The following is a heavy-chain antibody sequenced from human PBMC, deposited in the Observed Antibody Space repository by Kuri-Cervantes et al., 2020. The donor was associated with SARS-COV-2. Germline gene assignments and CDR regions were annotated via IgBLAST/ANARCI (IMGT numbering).Heavy chain of an antibody. D-gene: IGHD3-10*01. V-gene: IGHV3-23*01. CDR3: ATGFTSVWFRPLAY. J-gene: IGHJ4*02. CDR2: INDAGTTT. CDR1: GFSFSDYV. Sequence: GGSLKISCAASGFSFSDYVMTWVRQAPGKGLEWVSIINDAGTTTHYADSVKGRFTISRDNSKNTVYLQMNNLEVEDTAVYFCATGFTSVWFRPLAYWGQGTLVTVSS.